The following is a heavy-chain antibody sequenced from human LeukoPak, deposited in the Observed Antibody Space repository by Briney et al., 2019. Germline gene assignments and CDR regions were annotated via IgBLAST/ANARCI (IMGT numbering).Heavy chain of an antibody. J-gene: IGHJ4*02. Sequence: SETLSLTCTVSGGSISSSSYYWGWIRQPPGKGLEWIGSIYHSGSTYYNPSLKSRVTISVDTSKHQFSLKLSSVTAADTAVYYCASYDFWSGYSTFDYWGQGTLVTVSS. V-gene: IGHV4-39*01. CDR3: ASYDFWSGYSTFDY. D-gene: IGHD3-3*01. CDR2: IYHSGST. CDR1: GGSISSSSYY.